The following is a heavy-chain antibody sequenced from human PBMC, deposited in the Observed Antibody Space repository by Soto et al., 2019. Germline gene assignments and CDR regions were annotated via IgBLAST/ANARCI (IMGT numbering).Heavy chain of an antibody. Sequence: QVQLQESGPGLVKPSDTLSLTCTVSGGSISKYYWSWIRQPPGKGLERIGYIYYNGDTDYSPSLKSRVTISVDTSKNQFSLKLYSVTAADTAVYYCARFNAYKLPRSGYYYAMDVWGQGTTVTVSS. V-gene: IGHV4-59*01. CDR2: IYYNGDT. J-gene: IGHJ6*02. CDR3: ARFNAYKLPRSGYYYAMDV. CDR1: GGSISKYY. D-gene: IGHD1-1*01.